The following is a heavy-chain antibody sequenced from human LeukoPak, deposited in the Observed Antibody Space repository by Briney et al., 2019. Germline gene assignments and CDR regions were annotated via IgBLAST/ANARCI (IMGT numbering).Heavy chain of an antibody. D-gene: IGHD2-2*01. J-gene: IGHJ4*02. CDR3: ARALYHTFDY. CDR2: ISAYNGDR. CDR1: GYTCATYG. V-gene: IGHV1-18*01. Sequence: ASVKVSCKASGYTCATYGISWVRQAPGQGLEWMGWISAYNGDRNYAQKFQGRVTMTTDTSTNTAYMELRSLRSDDTAVYYCARALYHTFDYWGQGTLVTVSS.